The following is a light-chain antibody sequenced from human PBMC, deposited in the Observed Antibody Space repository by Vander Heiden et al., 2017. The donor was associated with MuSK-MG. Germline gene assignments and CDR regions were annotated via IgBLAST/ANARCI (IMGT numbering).Light chain of an antibody. J-gene: IGLJ2*01. CDR1: NIGSKS. Sequence: SYVLTQPPSVSVAPGKTARITCGGNNIGSKSVHWYQQKPGQAPVLVIYYDSDRPSGIPERFSGSNSGNTATLTITRVEAGDEADYYCQAWASSSDQVVFGGGTKLTVL. CDR2: YDS. V-gene: IGLV3-21*04. CDR3: QAWASSSDQVV.